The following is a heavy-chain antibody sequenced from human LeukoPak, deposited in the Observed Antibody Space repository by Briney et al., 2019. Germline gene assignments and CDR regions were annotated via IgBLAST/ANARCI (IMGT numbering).Heavy chain of an antibody. J-gene: IGHJ4*02. CDR1: GYCFTNYW. CDR2: ILSGDADT. V-gene: IGHV5-51*01. Sequence: GESPMISCRGSGYCFTNYWIGWVRQMPGKGLVWMGVILSGDADTRYSPSFQAQFTISANESITTAYLQWSRLKASDTAMYYCARRGYCATTTCYRLFDYWGQGTLVTVSS. D-gene: IGHD2-2*01. CDR3: ARRGYCATTTCYRLFDY.